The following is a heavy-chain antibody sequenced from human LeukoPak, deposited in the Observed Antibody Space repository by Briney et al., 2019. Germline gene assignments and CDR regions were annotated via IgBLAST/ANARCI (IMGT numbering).Heavy chain of an antibody. CDR3: AKVKHYDYGMDV. CDR1: GFTFTSHA. V-gene: IGHV3-23*01. CDR2: VSGTGHNL. J-gene: IGHJ6*02. Sequence: PGGSLRLSCAASGFTFTSHAMIWVRQASGKGLEWVSGVSGTGHNLETADSVKGRFTISRDNSNNTLFLQMNSLRAEDTAVYYCAKVKHYDYGMDVWGQGTTVAVSS.